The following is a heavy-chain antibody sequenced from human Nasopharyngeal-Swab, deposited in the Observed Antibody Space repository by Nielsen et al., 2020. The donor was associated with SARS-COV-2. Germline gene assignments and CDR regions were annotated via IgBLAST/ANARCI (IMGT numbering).Heavy chain of an antibody. J-gene: IGHJ4*02. V-gene: IGHV3-11*06. CDR1: GFTFSDYY. CDR3: AREGRPQDRFDY. D-gene: IGHD2-15*01. CDR2: ISSSSSYT. Sequence: GGSLRLSSAASGFTFSDYYMSWIRQAPGKGLEWVSYISSSSSYTNYADSVKGRFTISRDNAKNSLYLQMNSLRAEDTAVYYCAREGRPQDRFDYWGQGTLVTVSS.